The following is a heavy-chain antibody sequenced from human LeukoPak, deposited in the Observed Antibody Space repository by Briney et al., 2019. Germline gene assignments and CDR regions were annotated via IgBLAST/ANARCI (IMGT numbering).Heavy chain of an antibody. V-gene: IGHV2-70*11. CDR2: IDWDDDK. CDR3: ARIRIAAAGTHYFDY. D-gene: IGHD6-13*01. J-gene: IGHJ4*02. Sequence: SGPTLVNPTQTLTLTCTFSGFSLSTSGMCVSWIRQPPGKALEWLARIDWDDDKYYSTSLKTRLTISKDTSKNQVVLTMTNMDPVDTATYYCARIRIAAAGTHYFDYWGQGTLVTVSS. CDR1: GFSLSTSGMC.